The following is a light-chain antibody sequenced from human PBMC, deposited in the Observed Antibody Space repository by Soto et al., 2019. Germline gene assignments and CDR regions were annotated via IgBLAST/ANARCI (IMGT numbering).Light chain of an antibody. CDR2: LAS. Sequence: EIVLTQSPATQSSFPGDRVTLSCRASQAVNTRLAWYQHRPGQAPRLLIYLASNRAAGVPARLSGSGSGTDFTLTISDVEPEDFAVYYCHQRQSWPRTFGQGTTVDI. CDR1: QAVNTR. CDR3: HQRQSWPRT. J-gene: IGKJ1*01. V-gene: IGKV3-11*01.